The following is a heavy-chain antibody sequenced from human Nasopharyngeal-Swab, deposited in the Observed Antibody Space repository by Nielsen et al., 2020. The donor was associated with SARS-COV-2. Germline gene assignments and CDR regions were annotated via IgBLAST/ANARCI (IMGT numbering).Heavy chain of an antibody. J-gene: IGHJ2*01. D-gene: IGHD6-13*01. Sequence: ASVKVSCKAYGYTFSYYTIHWVRQAPGQSLERMGWNNTEYGNTRYSQKFQGRVTISRDTSARTADMELSSLTSEDTAVYYCAREKAAAGTGYWYFDLWGRGTLVTVSS. CDR1: GYTFSYYT. CDR3: AREKAAAGTGYWYFDL. CDR2: NNTEYGNT. V-gene: IGHV1-3*04.